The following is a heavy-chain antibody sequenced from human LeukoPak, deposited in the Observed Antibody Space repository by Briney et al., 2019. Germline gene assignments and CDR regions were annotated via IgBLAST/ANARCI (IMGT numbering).Heavy chain of an antibody. D-gene: IGHD6-19*01. V-gene: IGHV1-3*01. CDR1: GYRFTTDMYT. CDR3: ARDSDSSGWSWVY. Sequence: VASVKVSCKASGYRFTTDMYTIHWLRQAPGHRLEWMGWINAGNGNTKYSQKFQGRATITGDTSARTVYMEVSSLVSEDTAVYYCARDSDSSGWSWVYWGQGTLVTVSS. CDR2: INAGNGNT. J-gene: IGHJ4*02.